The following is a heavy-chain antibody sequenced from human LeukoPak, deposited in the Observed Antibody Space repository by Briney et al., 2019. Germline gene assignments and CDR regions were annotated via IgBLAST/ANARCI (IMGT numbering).Heavy chain of an antibody. CDR2: INPNSGGT. V-gene: IGHV1-2*02. J-gene: IGHJ4*02. D-gene: IGHD3-22*01. Sequence: ASVKVSCKASGYTFTGYYMHWVRQAPGQGLEWMGWINPNSGGTNYAQKFQGRVTMTRDTSISTAYMELSRLRSDDTAVYYCARGFPYYYDSSGYYIYQVFDYWGQGTLVTVSS. CDR3: ARGFPYYYDSSGYYIYQVFDY. CDR1: GYTFTGYY.